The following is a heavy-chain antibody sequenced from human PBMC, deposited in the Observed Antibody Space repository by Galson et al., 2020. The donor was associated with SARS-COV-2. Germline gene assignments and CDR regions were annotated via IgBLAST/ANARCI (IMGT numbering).Heavy chain of an antibody. V-gene: IGHV4-38-2*01. D-gene: IGHD3-10*01. CDR3: VRHVVNMVGLFVVPGWFFDR. CDR1: GYSVSTTNY. J-gene: IGHJ2*01. Sequence: SETLSLTCAVSGYSVSTTNYWGWVRLAPGQGLEWIGSIYPNGRTYYNPSLESRVTISVDTSSNQFSLTLASVTAADTAFYYGVRHVVNMVGLFVVPGWFFDRWGRGTLFTVS. CDR2: IYPNGRT.